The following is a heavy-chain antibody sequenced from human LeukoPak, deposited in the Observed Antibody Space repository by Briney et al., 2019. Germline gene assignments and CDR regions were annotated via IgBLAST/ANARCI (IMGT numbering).Heavy chain of an antibody. CDR3: AKGGWFGDLFTLDY. Sequence: SGRSLRLSCAASGFTFSSYGMHWVRQAPGKGLEWVAVIWYDGSNKYYADSVKGRFTISRDNSKNTLYLQMNSLRAEDTAVYYCAKGGWFGDLFTLDYWGRGTLVTVSS. V-gene: IGHV3-33*06. D-gene: IGHD3-10*01. CDR1: GFTFSSYG. J-gene: IGHJ4*02. CDR2: IWYDGSNK.